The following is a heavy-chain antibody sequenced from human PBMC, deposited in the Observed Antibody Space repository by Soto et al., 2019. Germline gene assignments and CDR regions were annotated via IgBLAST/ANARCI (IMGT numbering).Heavy chain of an antibody. CDR3: ASSLSPPGYYYYGINV. V-gene: IGHV1-8*01. Sequence: ASVKVSCKASGYTFSDFDSNWLRQASGQGPEWMGWMNAKSGDTFFAQRFQGKFNMTWDTSLSTAYMAVGSLTSDDTAVYYCASSLSPPGYYYYGINVWGQGTTVTVSS. CDR2: MNAKSGDT. CDR1: GYTFSDFD. J-gene: IGHJ6*02.